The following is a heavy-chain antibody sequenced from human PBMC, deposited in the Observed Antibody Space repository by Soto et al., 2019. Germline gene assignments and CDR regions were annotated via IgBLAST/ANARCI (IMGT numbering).Heavy chain of an antibody. Sequence: GGSLRLSCAASGFTVSSSYMSWVRQAPGKGLEWVSVIYSGNRTYYADSVKGRFTISRDNSKNTLYLQMNSLRAEDTAVYYCATSFGGAYYGMDVWGHGTTVTVSS. CDR3: ATSFGGAYYGMDV. J-gene: IGHJ6*02. CDR1: GFTVSSSY. V-gene: IGHV3-66*01. CDR2: IYSGNRT. D-gene: IGHD3-16*01.